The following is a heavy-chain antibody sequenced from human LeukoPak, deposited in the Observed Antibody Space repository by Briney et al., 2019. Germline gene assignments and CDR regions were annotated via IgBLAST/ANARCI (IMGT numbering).Heavy chain of an antibody. D-gene: IGHD3-22*01. V-gene: IGHV3-30*02. Sequence: GGSLRLSCGASGFTFSSYGMLWVRQSPGKGLEWVAFIRYDGNIKFYADSMKGRFTISRDNSKNTLYLQMNSLRAEDTAVYYCAKEATDSSGYEMDYWGQGTLVTVSS. CDR1: GFTFSSYG. CDR3: AKEATDSSGYEMDY. CDR2: IRYDGNIK. J-gene: IGHJ4*02.